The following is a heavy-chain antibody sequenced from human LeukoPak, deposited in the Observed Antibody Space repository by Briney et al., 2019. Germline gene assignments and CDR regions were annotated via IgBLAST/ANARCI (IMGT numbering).Heavy chain of an antibody. J-gene: IGHJ4*02. D-gene: IGHD4-17*01. CDR2: IYYSGST. V-gene: IGHV4-59*01. Sequence: PSETLSLTCTVSGGSISSYYWSWIRQPPGKGLEWIGYIYYSGSTNYNPSLKSRVSISVDTSKHQFSLKLSSVTAADTAVYYCARTGSTVTMLYPFALWGRGTLVTVSS. CDR3: ARTGSTVTMLYPFAL. CDR1: GGSISSYY.